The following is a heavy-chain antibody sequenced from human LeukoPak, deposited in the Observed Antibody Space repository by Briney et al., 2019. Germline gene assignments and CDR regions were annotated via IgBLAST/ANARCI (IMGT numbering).Heavy chain of an antibody. CDR2: ISSSSSYI. Sequence: GRSLRLSCAASGFTFSSYAVNWVRQAPGKGLEWVSSISSSSSYIYYADSVKGRFTISRDNAKNSLYLQMNSLRAEDTAVYYCACPGGSGSYYYYFDYWGQGTLVTVSS. CDR3: ACPGGSGSYYYYFDY. CDR1: GFTFSSYA. D-gene: IGHD3-10*01. V-gene: IGHV3-21*01. J-gene: IGHJ4*02.